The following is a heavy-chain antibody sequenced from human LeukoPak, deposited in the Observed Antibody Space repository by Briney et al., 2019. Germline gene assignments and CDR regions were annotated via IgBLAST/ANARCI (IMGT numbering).Heavy chain of an antibody. D-gene: IGHD2-21*01. V-gene: IGHV3-11*01. CDR1: GFTFTAYN. Sequence: PGGSLRLSCATSGFTFTAYNMNWIRQAPGKGLEWVSSISNKGATKSYAESLKGRFTISRDNTEKTLFLQMNSLRAEDTALYYCAKAPRDCAEECYSCYCDGWGQGTLVTVSS. CDR3: AKAPRDCAEECYSCYCDG. J-gene: IGHJ1*01. CDR2: ISNKGATK.